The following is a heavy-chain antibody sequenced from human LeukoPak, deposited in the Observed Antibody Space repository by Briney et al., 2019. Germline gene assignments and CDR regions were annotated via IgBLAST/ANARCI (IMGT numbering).Heavy chain of an antibody. D-gene: IGHD2-15*01. V-gene: IGHV3-30*03. CDR1: GITFSDHY. CDR2: ISYDGSNK. CDR3: AREEVVAATFDY. Sequence: GGSLRLSCAVSGITFSDHYMEWVRQAPGKGLEWVAVISYDGSNKYYADSVKGRFTISRDNSKNTLYLQMNSLRAEDTAVYYCAREEVVAATFDYWGQGTLVTVSS. J-gene: IGHJ4*02.